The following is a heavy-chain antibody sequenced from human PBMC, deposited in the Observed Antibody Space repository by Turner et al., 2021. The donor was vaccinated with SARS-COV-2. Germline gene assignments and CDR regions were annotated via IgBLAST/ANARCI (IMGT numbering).Heavy chain of an antibody. CDR2: ISFTGNT. CDR1: DGSMTDYY. D-gene: IGHD5-12*01. J-gene: IGHJ4*02. V-gene: IGHV4-59*01. Sequence: QVQLQESGPGLAKLSETLSLTCSVSDGSMTDYYWNWIRQPPGKTLEWIGYISFTGNTIYNPSLESRLTISLDTSKNQFSLRLTSVTAADTAVYYCARGVGDSGYGRWLDYWGQGTLVTVSS. CDR3: ARGVGDSGYGRWLDY.